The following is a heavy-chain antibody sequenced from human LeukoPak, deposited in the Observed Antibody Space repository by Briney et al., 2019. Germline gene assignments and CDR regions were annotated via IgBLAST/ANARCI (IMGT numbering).Heavy chain of an antibody. CDR2: IYPGDSDT. CDR3: ARGGEYCSSTSCYTPLYYYYYTDV. Sequence: GESLKISCKGSGYSFTSYWIGWVRQMPGKGLEWMGIIYPGDSDTRYSPSFQGQVTISADKPISTAYLQWSSLKASDTAMYYCARGGEYCSSTSCYTPLYYYYYTDVWGKGTTVTVSS. V-gene: IGHV5-51*04. J-gene: IGHJ6*03. D-gene: IGHD2-2*02. CDR1: GYSFTSYW.